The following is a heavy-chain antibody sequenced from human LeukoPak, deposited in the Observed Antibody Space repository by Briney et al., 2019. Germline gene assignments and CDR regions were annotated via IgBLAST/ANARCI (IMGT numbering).Heavy chain of an antibody. V-gene: IGHV3-21*01. CDR3: ARGGNSYDDY. CDR1: GFTFSSYS. Sequence: GESLRLSCAASGFTFSSYSMNWVRQAPGKGLEWVSSISSSSSYIYYADSVKGRFTISRDNAKNSLYLQMNSLRAEDTAVYYCARGGNSYDDYWGQGTLVTASS. J-gene: IGHJ4*02. CDR2: ISSSSSYI. D-gene: IGHD5-18*01.